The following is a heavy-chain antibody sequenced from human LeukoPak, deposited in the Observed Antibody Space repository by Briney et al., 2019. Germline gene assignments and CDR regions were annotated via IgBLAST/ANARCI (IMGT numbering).Heavy chain of an antibody. CDR1: GYTFTSYG. J-gene: IGHJ4*02. D-gene: IGHD2-8*02. V-gene: IGHV1-18*01. CDR2: ISAYNGNT. Sequence: ASVKVSCKASGYTFTSYGISWVRQAPGQGLEWMGWISAYNGNTNYAQKLQGRVTKTTDTSTSTAYMELRSLRSDDTAVYYCARDPYCTGGVCYIFDYWGQGTLVTVSS. CDR3: ARDPYCTGGVCYIFDY.